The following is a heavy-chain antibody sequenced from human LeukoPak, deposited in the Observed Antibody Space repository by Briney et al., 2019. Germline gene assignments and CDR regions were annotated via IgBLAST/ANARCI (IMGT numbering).Heavy chain of an antibody. Sequence: GGSLRLSCAASGITFSSYGMSWVRQAPGKGLEWVSTISGSGNKYYADSVKGQFTISRDNPKSTLYLQMNSLRVEDTAVYYCATGGLRRMNGVCSFWGQGTLVTVSS. J-gene: IGHJ4*02. D-gene: IGHD2-8*01. CDR1: GITFSSYG. CDR2: ISGSGNK. V-gene: IGHV3-23*01. CDR3: ATGGLRRMNGVCSF.